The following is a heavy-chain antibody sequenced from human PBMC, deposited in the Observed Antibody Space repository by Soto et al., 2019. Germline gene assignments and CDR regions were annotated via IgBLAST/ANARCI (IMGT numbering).Heavy chain of an antibody. D-gene: IGHD2-2*01. V-gene: IGHV4-30-4*01. CDR1: GGSISSGDYY. Sequence: QVQLQESGPGLVKPSQTLSLTCTVSGGSISSGDYYWSWIRQPPGKGLEWIGYIYYSGSTYYNPSLKSRVTISVDTSKNQFSLKLSSVTGADTAVYYCARAPNFIVLVPAAMHVDAFDIWGQGTMVTVSS. CDR3: ARAPNFIVLVPAAMHVDAFDI. J-gene: IGHJ3*02. CDR2: IYYSGST.